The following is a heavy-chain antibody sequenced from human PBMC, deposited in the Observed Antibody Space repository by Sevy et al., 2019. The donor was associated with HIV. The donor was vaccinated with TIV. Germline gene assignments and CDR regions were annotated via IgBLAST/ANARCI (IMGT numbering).Heavy chain of an antibody. V-gene: IGHV1-46*03. CDR1: GYTFMNYY. CDR2: INPSGGST. D-gene: IGHD5-18*01. J-gene: IGHJ6*02. CDR3: VRDQGYGYGMDV. Sequence: ASVKVSCKASGYTFMNYYMHWVRQAPGQGLEWMGVINPSGGSTTSAQKFQGRVTITSDTSTSTVYMELSSLRSEDTAVYYCVRDQGYGYGMDVWGQGTTVTVSS.